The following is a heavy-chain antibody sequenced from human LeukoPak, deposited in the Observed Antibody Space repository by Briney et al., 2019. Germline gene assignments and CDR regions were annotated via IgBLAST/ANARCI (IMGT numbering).Heavy chain of an antibody. CDR1: GGTFSSYA. V-gene: IGHV1-69*05. D-gene: IGHD6-6*01. CDR3: ASRRVAALRPNYYYYYMDV. CDR2: IIPIFGTA. Sequence: SVKVSCKASGGTFSSYAISWVRQAPGQGLKWMGGIIPIFGTANYAQKFQGRVTITTDESTSTAYMELSSLRSEDTAVYYCASRRVAALRPNYYYYYMDVWGKGTTVTVSS. J-gene: IGHJ6*03.